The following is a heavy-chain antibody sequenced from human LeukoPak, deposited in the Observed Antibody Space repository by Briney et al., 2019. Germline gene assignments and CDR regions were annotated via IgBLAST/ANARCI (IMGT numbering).Heavy chain of an antibody. D-gene: IGHD1-7*01. CDR2: IIPIFGIT. Sequence: GASVKVSCKASGCTFSSYAISWVRQAPGQGLEWMGRIIPIFGITNYAQKFQGRVAITADKSTSTAYMELSSLRSEDTAVYYCARGRGRLELPPSVFDAFDMWGQGTMVTVSS. CDR1: GCTFSSYA. J-gene: IGHJ3*02. CDR3: ARGRGRLELPPSVFDAFDM. V-gene: IGHV1-69*04.